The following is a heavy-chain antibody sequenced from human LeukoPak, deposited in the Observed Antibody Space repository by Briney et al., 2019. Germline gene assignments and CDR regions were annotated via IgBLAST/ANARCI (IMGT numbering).Heavy chain of an antibody. Sequence: GGSLRLSCAASGFTFSSYSMNWVRQAPGKGLEWVSYISTSSSAIYYADSVKGRFTISRDNAKNSLYLQMNSLRAEDTAVYYCARDWVVGATPYDAFDIWGQGTMVTVSS. CDR2: ISTSSSAI. D-gene: IGHD1-26*01. CDR1: GFTFSSYS. V-gene: IGHV3-48*01. J-gene: IGHJ3*02. CDR3: ARDWVVGATPYDAFDI.